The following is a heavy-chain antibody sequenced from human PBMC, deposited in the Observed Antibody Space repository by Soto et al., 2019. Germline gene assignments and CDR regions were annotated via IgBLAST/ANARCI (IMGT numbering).Heavy chain of an antibody. Sequence: GGSLRLSCAASGFIFSNQAMCWVRQGPGKGLEWVASLDGAGGSTYYADSVRGRFTISRDNSQNTLFLQMKRLTVDDTAIYYCAAPRDEYGSGVSWFTYGMDIWGQGTTVTVSS. D-gene: IGHD3-10*01. CDR1: GFIFSNQA. CDR2: LDGAGGST. J-gene: IGHJ6*02. V-gene: IGHV3-23*01. CDR3: AAPRDEYGSGVSWFTYGMDI.